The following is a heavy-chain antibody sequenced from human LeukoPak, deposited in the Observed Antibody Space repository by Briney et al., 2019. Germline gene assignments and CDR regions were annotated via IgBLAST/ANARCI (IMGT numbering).Heavy chain of an antibody. CDR1: GYTFTSYD. CDR2: MNPNSGNT. V-gene: IGHV1-8*01. D-gene: IGHD3-22*01. J-gene: IGHJ4*02. Sequence: ASVKVSCKASGYTFTSYDINWVRQATGQGLKWMGWMNPNSGNTGYAQKFQGRVTITGDTSAGTAYMELSSLRSEDTAVYYCARDRDSSGYFPYWGQGTLVTVSS. CDR3: ARDRDSSGYFPY.